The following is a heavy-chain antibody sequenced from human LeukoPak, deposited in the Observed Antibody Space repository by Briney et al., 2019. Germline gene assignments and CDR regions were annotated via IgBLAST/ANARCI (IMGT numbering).Heavy chain of an antibody. CDR3: TSNYCSGGSCYLY. CDR2: IKKDGSEK. V-gene: IGHV3-7*03. J-gene: IGHJ4*02. D-gene: IGHD2-15*01. CDR1: GFTFSSYW. Sequence: TGGSLRLSCAASGFTFSSYWMSWVRQAPGKGLEWVANIKKDGSEKYYVDSVKGRFTISRDDSKNTAFLQMNSLKTEDTAVYYCTSNYCSGGSCYLYWGQGTLVTVSS.